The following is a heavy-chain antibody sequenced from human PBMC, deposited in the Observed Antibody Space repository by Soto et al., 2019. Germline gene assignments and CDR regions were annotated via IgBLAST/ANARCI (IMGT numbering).Heavy chain of an antibody. CDR1: GFTFSTYA. J-gene: IGHJ6*02. D-gene: IGHD3-3*01. CDR2: ISSSGGAT. Sequence: PGGSLRVSCAASGFTFSTYAMTWVRQAPGKGLEWVSIISSSGGATYYVDSVKGRFTISRDNSRNTLNLQMNSLRAEDTAVYYCAKNGDFWSWGMNVVCQGTTVTVSS. V-gene: IGHV3-23*01. CDR3: AKNGDFWSWGMNV.